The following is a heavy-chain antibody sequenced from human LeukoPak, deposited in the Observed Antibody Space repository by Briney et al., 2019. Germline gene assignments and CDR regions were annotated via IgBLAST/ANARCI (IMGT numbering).Heavy chain of an antibody. J-gene: IGHJ5*02. Sequence: GGSLRLSCAASGFTFSSYAMHWVRQAPGKGLEWVAVISYDGSNKYYADSVKGRFTISRDNSKNTLYLQMNSLRAEDTAVYYCSRGSFPGFDPWGQGTLVTVSS. CDR3: SRGSFPGFDP. CDR1: GFTFSSYA. CDR2: ISYDGSNK. D-gene: IGHD1-26*01. V-gene: IGHV3-30-3*01.